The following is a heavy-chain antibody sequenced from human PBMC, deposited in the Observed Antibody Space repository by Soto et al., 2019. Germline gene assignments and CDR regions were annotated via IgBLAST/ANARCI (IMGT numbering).Heavy chain of an antibody. CDR1: GGSFSGYY. J-gene: IGHJ6*02. V-gene: IGHV4-34*01. CDR3: ARGETTVTTFGDYYYYGMDV. CDR2: INHSGIT. Sequence: SETLSLTCAVYGGSFSGYYWSWIRQPPGKGLEWIGEINHSGITNYNPSLKSRVTISVDTSKNQFSLKLSSVTAADTAVYYCARGETTVTTFGDYYYYGMDVWGQGTKVTVSS. D-gene: IGHD4-4*01.